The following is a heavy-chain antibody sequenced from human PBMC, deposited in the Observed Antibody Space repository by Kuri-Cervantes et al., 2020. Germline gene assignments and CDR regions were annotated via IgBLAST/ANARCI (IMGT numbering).Heavy chain of an antibody. V-gene: IGHV3-19*01. CDR3: VSSHYNFWSGYRNYYYYYMDV. CDR1: GFTFSSYS. CDR2: VSWNGSRT. J-gene: IGHJ6*03. Sequence: GESLKISCAASGFTFSSYSMNWVRQAPGKGLEWVSGVSWNGSRTHYADSVKDRFIISRDNSRNFLYQQMNSLRPEDMAVYYCVSSHYNFWSGYRNYYYYYMDVWDKGATVTVSS. D-gene: IGHD3-3*01.